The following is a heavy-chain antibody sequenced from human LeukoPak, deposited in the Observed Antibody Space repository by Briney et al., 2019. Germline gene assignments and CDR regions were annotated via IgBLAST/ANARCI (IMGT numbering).Heavy chain of an antibody. V-gene: IGHV3-30-3*01. D-gene: IGHD5-12*01. J-gene: IGHJ4*02. CDR1: GFTFSSYA. CDR3: AGRDANVNIVPALFPFDF. Sequence: GRSLRLSCAASGFTFSSYAMHWVRQAPGKGLEWVAVISYDESNKYYADSVKGRFTISRDNSKNTLYLQMNSLRAEDTAVYYCAGRDANVNIVPALFPFDFWGQGSLVTVSS. CDR2: ISYDESNK.